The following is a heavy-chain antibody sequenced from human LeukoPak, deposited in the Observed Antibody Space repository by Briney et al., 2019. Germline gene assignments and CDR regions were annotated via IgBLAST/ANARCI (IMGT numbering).Heavy chain of an antibody. Sequence: PSETLSLTCTVSGGSISSDSYYWGWTRQPPGKGLEWIASIYFSGSTYFNPSLKGRVTISIDTSKNQFSLRLSSVTAADTAVYYCARHSPSNWFDPWGQGTLVTVSS. CDR2: IYFSGST. V-gene: IGHV4-39*01. CDR3: ARHSPSNWFDP. CDR1: GGSISSDSYY. J-gene: IGHJ5*02.